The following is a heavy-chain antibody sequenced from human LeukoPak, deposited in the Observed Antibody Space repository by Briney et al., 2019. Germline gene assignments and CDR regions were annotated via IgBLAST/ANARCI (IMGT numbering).Heavy chain of an antibody. V-gene: IGHV3-21*01. CDR2: ISSSSSYI. CDR1: GFTFSSFG. J-gene: IGHJ4*02. CDR3: ARAPLNFDY. Sequence: KAGGSLRLSCAASGFTFSSFGMHWVRQAPGKGLEWVSSISSSSSYIYYADSVKGRFTISRDNAKNSLYLQMNSLRAEDTAVYYCARAPLNFDYWGQGTLVTVSS.